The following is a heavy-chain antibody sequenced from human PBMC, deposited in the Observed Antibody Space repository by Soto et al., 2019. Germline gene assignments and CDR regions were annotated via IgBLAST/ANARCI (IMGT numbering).Heavy chain of an antibody. V-gene: IGHV1-69*01. D-gene: IGHD3-16*01. CDR2: IIPIFGTA. CDR3: GRGGGGAENYFDY. J-gene: IGHJ4*02. CDR1: GGTFSSYA. Sequence: QVQLVQSGAEVKKPGSSVKVSCKASGGTFSSYAISWVRQAPGQGLEWMGGIIPIFGTANYAQKFQGRVTITADESTSTASMELSSMRSEDRHVYYCGRGGGGAENYFDYWGQGTLVTVSS.